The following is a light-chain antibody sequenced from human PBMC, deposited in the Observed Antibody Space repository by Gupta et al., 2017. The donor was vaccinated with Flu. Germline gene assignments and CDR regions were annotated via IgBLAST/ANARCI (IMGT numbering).Light chain of an antibody. CDR2: EVS. Sequence: DTVMTQTPLSLSVTPGQPASISCKSGQSLLHGDGRNYLHWYLQKSGHPPQLLIHEVSIRFPGVPDRFSGSGSGTDFTLNISRVEAEDVGVYYFIQSIELPYTFGQGTKLEIK. V-gene: IGKV2D-29*01. J-gene: IGKJ2*01. CDR3: IQSIELPYT. CDR1: QSLLHGDGRNY.